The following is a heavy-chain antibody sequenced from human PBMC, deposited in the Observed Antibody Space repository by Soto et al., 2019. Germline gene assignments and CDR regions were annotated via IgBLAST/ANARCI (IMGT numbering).Heavy chain of an antibody. J-gene: IGHJ5*02. V-gene: IGHV3-23*01. CDR3: AEWARYCSGADCRA. CDR1: GFPFSSRA. CDR2: ISGSGTIT. D-gene: IGHD2-15*01. Sequence: EVQLLESGGGLVQPGGSLRLSCAASGFPFSSRAMSWVRQAPGKGLEWVSAISGSGTITYYADPVKARFTISRDTSKKTLYLQMNSLRADDTAVYYCAEWARYCSGADCRAWGQGTLVTVSS.